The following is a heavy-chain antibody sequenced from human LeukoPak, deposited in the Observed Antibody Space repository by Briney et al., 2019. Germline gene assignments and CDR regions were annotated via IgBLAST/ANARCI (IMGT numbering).Heavy chain of an antibody. V-gene: IGHV3-23*01. J-gene: IGHJ4*02. Sequence: GGSLRLSCAVSGFTFSSYWMSWVRQAPGKGLEWVSAISGSGGSTYYANSVKGRFTISRDNSKNTLYLQMNSLRAEDTAVYYCAKVGVYYYDNSGYDVNDYWGQGTLVTVSS. CDR2: ISGSGGST. CDR3: AKVGVYYYDNSGYDVNDY. CDR1: GFTFSSYW. D-gene: IGHD3-22*01.